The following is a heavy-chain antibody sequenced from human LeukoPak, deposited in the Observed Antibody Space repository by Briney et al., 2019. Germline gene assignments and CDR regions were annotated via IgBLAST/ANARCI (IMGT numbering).Heavy chain of an antibody. CDR2: ISSSSSYI. CDR3: ARRGSGYTEPIDY. V-gene: IGHV3-21*01. J-gene: IGHJ4*02. CDR1: GFTFSSYS. D-gene: IGHD5-12*01. Sequence: GRSLRLSCAASGFTFSSYSMDWVRQAPGKGLEWVSSISSSSSYIYYADSVKGRFTISRDNAKNSLYLQMNSLRAEDTAVYYCARRGSGYTEPIDYWGQGTLVTVYS.